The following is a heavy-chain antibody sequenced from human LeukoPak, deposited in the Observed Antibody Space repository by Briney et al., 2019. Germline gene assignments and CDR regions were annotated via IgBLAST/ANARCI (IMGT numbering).Heavy chain of an antibody. CDR2: INPNSGGT. CDR3: ARALGGDNWFDP. CDR1: GYTFSNYG. Sequence: ASVKVSCKASGYTFSNYGVSWVRQAPGQGLEWMGWINPNSGGTNYAQKFQGRVTMTRDTSISTAYMELSRLRSDDSAVYYCARALGGDNWFDPWGQGTLVTVSS. D-gene: IGHD3-16*01. V-gene: IGHV1-2*02. J-gene: IGHJ5*02.